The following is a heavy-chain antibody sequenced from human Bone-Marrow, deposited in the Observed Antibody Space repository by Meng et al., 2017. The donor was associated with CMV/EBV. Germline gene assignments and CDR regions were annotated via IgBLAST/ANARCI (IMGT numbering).Heavy chain of an antibody. Sequence: ISCQASGYTFTSYWVAWVRQMPAKGLEWMGIIYPGDSDTTYSPSFQGQVTISGDTSISTAYLQLDSLKASDTAMYYCARRFSGNDFDYWGQGTLVTVSS. CDR3: ARRFSGNDFDY. V-gene: IGHV5-51*01. CDR1: GYTFTSYW. J-gene: IGHJ4*02. D-gene: IGHD1-26*01. CDR2: IYPGDSDT.